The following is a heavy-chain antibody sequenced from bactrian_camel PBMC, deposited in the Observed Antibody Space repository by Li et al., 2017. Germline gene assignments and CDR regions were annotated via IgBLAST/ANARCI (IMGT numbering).Heavy chain of an antibody. CDR3: VTGLMFESF. CDR2: IDSSENAGST. J-gene: IGHJ4*01. CDR1: GFRIRNYC. Sequence: QVQLVESGGGSVQAGGSLRLSCAVSGFRIRNYCMAWYRQVPGQQRVGAAAIDSSENAGSTAYVDAVEGRFTITRDNAKNMVYLEMNSLKPEDTAVYWCVTGLMFESFWGQGTQVTVS. V-gene: IGHV3S53*01.